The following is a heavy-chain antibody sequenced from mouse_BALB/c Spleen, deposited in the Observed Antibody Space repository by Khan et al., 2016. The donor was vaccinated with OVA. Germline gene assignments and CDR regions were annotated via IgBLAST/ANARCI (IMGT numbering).Heavy chain of an antibody. Sequence: VQLVESGPGLVAPSQSLSITCTVSGFSLSRYNIHWVRQPPGKGLEWLGMIWGGGGTDYNSTLKSRLSISKDNSKSQVFLKMISLQTDDTAMYYCARAYYRYDCYYAMDYWGQGTSVTVSS. CDR1: GFSLSRYN. J-gene: IGHJ4*01. CDR2: IWGGGGT. D-gene: IGHD2-14*01. CDR3: ARAYYRYDCYYAMDY. V-gene: IGHV2-6-4*01.